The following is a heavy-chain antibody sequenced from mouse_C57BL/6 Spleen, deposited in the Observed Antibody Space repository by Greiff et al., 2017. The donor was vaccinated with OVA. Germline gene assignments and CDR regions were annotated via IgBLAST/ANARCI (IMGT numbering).Heavy chain of an antibody. CDR2: IDPSDSET. CDR3: ARGGLFTTVVANP. Sequence: VQLQQPGAELVRPGSSVKLSCKASGYTFTSYWMHWVKQRPIQGLEWIGNIDPSDSETHYNQKFKDKATLTVDKPSSTAYMQLSSLTSEDSAVYYCARGGLFTTVVANPWGTGTTVTVSS. V-gene: IGHV1-52*01. CDR1: GYTFTSYW. J-gene: IGHJ1*03. D-gene: IGHD1-1*01.